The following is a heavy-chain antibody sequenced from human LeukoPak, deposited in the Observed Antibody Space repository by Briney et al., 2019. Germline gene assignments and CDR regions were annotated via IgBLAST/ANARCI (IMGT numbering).Heavy chain of an antibody. CDR1: GGTFSSYA. J-gene: IGHJ3*02. Sequence: ASVKVSCKASGGTFSSYAISWVRQAPGQGLEWMGGIIPIFGTANYAQKFQGRVTITADESTSTAYMELSSLRSEDTAVYYCARGRAQTYCSGGSCYSDAFDIWGQGTMVTVSS. V-gene: IGHV1-69*13. CDR2: IIPIFGTA. CDR3: ARGRAQTYCSGGSCYSDAFDI. D-gene: IGHD2-15*01.